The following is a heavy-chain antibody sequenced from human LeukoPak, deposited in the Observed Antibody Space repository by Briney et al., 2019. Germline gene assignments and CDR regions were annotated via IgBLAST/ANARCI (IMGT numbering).Heavy chain of an antibody. Sequence: ASVKVSCKASGYTFTSYYMHWMRQAPGQGPEWMGIINPSGGSTSYAQKFQGRVTMTRDMSTSTVYMELSSLRSEDTAVYYCARDDPSNYYYYYMDVWGKGTTVTVSS. CDR2: INPSGGST. CDR1: GYTFTSYY. CDR3: ARDDPSNYYYYYMDV. J-gene: IGHJ6*03. D-gene: IGHD6-6*01. V-gene: IGHV1-46*01.